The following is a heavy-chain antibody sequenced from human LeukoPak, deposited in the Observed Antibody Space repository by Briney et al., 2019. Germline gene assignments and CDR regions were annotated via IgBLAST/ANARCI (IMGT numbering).Heavy chain of an antibody. CDR1: GFTFSSYC. CDR3: AKDRSMDV. Sequence: PGRSLRLSCAASGFTFSSYCMHWVRQAPGKGLEWVAVISYDGSNKYYADSVKGRFTISRDNSKNTLYLQMNGLRAEDTAVYYCAKDRSMDVWGQGTTVTVSS. CDR2: ISYDGSNK. J-gene: IGHJ6*02. V-gene: IGHV3-30*18.